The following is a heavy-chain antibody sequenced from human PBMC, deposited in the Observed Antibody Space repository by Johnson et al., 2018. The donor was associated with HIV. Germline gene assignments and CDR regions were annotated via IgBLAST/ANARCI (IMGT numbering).Heavy chain of an antibody. CDR3: ANRMYYYASGSPWGDAFDI. CDR1: GFTFSDYY. CDR2: ISSTGTTI. D-gene: IGHD3-10*01. Sequence: QVQLVESGGGLVKPGGSLRLSCAASGFTFSDYYMSWIRQAPGKGLDWVSYISSTGTTIYYADSVKGRFTISRDNAMKSLYLQMNSLRAEDTALYYCANRMYYYASGSPWGDAFDIWGQGTMVTVSS. V-gene: IGHV3-11*04. J-gene: IGHJ3*02.